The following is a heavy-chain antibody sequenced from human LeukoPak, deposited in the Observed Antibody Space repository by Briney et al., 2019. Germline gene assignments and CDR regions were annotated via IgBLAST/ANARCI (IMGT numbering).Heavy chain of an antibody. D-gene: IGHD3-3*01. CDR2: INSDRSST. CDR3: ARVADWSGYLKEYXFAX. CDR1: GFTFSSYW. V-gene: IGHV3-74*01. Sequence: GGSLGLSCAASGFTFSSYWMHWVRQAPGKGLVWVSRINSDRSSTNYAGSVKGRFTISRDTAKNTLYLKMNSLRAEDTSVYYXARVADWSGYLKEYXFAXWGQGXLVTV. J-gene: IGHJ4*02.